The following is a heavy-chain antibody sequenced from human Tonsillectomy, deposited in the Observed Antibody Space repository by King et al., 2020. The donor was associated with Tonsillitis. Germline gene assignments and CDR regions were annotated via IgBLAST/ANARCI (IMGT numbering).Heavy chain of an antibody. J-gene: IGHJ4*02. D-gene: IGHD2-15*01. CDR1: GFTFSTYA. Sequence: VQLVESGGGLVQPGGSLRLSCAASGFTFSTYAMSWVRQAPGKGLEWVSALSGSGGSTYYADSVKGRFTISRDNSKNTLYLQMNSLRAEDTAVYYCAKSEDFVVVISAMWVDYFDYWGQGTLVTVSS. CDR2: LSGSGGST. V-gene: IGHV3-23*04. CDR3: AKSEDFVVVISAMWVDYFDY.